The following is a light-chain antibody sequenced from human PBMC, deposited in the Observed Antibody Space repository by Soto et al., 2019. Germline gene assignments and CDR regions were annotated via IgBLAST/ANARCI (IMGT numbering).Light chain of an antibody. J-gene: IGKJ5*01. Sequence: DIQRNQSRHTLCASEGVRVTITCRASESIGNWLAGYQQKSGKAPNLLIHEASNLESGVPSRFSGSGSGTDFTLTISSLQPEDFATYYCQQSYSTPLITFGQGTRLEIK. CDR1: ESIGNW. CDR3: QQSYSTPLIT. V-gene: IGKV1-5*03. CDR2: EAS.